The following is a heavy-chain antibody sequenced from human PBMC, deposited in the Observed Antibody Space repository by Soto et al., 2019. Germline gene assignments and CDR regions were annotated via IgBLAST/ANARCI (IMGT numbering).Heavy chain of an antibody. J-gene: IGHJ5*02. V-gene: IGHV4-34*01. D-gene: IGHD1-26*01. Sequence: SETLSLTCAVYGGSFSGHYWSWIRQPPGKGLEWIGEINHSGSTNYNPSLKSRVTISVDTSKNQFSLKLSSVTAADTAVYYCARVPRVTTSVNWFDPWGQGTLVTVSS. CDR3: ARVPRVTTSVNWFDP. CDR2: INHSGST. CDR1: GGSFSGHY.